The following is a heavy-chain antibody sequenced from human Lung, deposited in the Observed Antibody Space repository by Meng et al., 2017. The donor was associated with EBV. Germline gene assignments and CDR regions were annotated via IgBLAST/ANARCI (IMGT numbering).Heavy chain of an antibody. CDR1: GDSIRSGGYY. D-gene: IGHD4-11*01. CDR3: AATVNDGYFDY. V-gene: IGHV4-31*03. CDR2: IYYSGNT. Sequence: QGHLQESGPGPVKPSQTLSLTCTVSGDSIRSGGYYWSWIRQHPGKGLEWIGYIYYSGNTYYNPSLKSRVTISIDTSKNQFSLKLSSVTAADTAVYYCAATVNDGYFDYWGQGTLVTVSS. J-gene: IGHJ4*02.